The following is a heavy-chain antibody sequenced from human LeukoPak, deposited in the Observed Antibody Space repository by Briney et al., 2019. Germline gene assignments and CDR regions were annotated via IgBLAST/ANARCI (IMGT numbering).Heavy chain of an antibody. J-gene: IGHJ1*01. V-gene: IGHV4-34*01. CDR1: GGSFSGYY. D-gene: IGHD3-22*01. Sequence: KPSETLSLTCAVYGGSFSGYYWSWMRQPPGKGLEWIGEINHSGSTNYNPSLKSRVTISVDTSKNQFSLKLSSVTAAVTAVYYCAYSSVYQHHWGQGTLVTVSS. CDR2: INHSGST. CDR3: AYSSVYQHH.